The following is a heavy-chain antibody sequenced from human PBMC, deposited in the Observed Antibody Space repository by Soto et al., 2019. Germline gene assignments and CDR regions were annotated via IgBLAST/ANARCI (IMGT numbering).Heavy chain of an antibody. CDR3: TSLLLAYCGGDCSAFDI. CDR1: GYSFTSYW. V-gene: IGHV5-51*01. Sequence: GESLKISCKGSGYSFTSYWIGWVRQMPGKGLEWMGIIYPGDSDTRYSPSFQGQVTISADKSISTAYLQWSSLKASDTAMYYCTSLLLAYCGGDCSAFDIWGQGTMVTVSS. J-gene: IGHJ3*02. D-gene: IGHD2-21*02. CDR2: IYPGDSDT.